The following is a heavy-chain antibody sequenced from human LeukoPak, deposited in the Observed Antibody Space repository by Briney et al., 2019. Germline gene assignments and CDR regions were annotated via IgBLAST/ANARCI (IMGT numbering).Heavy chain of an antibody. CDR1: GFTFSSYG. V-gene: IGHV3-23*01. D-gene: IGHD3-22*01. J-gene: IGHJ4*02. CDR2: ISAGGGGT. CDR3: AKLGRSNFDASGYYLDY. Sequence: PGRSLRLSCAASGFTFSSYGMHWVRQAPGRGLEWVSGISAGGGGTYYAASVKGRFTISRDNSKSTLFLQMDSLRAEDTATYYCAKLGRSNFDASGYYLDYWGQGTLVTVSS.